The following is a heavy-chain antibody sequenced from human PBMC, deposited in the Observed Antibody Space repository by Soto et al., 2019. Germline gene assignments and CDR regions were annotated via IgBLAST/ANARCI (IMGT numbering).Heavy chain of an antibody. CDR2: IIPIFGTA. Sequence: QVQLVQSGAEVKTPGCSVKVSSKATGGTFGSYAISWVRQAPGEGLEWMGGIIPIFGTANYAQKFQGRVTITADESTSTAYMELSSLRSEDTAVYYCARDRCSGGSCYSFFDYWGQGTLVTVSS. CDR3: ARDRCSGGSCYSFFDY. CDR1: GGTFGSYA. V-gene: IGHV1-69*12. D-gene: IGHD2-15*01. J-gene: IGHJ4*02.